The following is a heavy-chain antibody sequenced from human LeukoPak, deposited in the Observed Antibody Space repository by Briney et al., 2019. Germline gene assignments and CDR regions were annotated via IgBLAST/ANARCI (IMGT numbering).Heavy chain of an antibody. J-gene: IGHJ4*02. Sequence: PGGSLRLSCAASGFTFSSYGMHWVRQAPGKGLEWVAVIWYDGSNKYYADSAKGRFTISRDNSKNTLYPQMNSLRAEDTAVYYCARADVDTAMVVDYWGQGTLVTVSS. CDR1: GFTFSSYG. CDR2: IWYDGSNK. D-gene: IGHD5-18*01. CDR3: ARADVDTAMVVDY. V-gene: IGHV3-33*01.